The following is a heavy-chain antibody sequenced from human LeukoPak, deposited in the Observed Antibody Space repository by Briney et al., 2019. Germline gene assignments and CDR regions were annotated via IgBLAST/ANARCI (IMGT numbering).Heavy chain of an antibody. CDR3: ARSLPDYYDSSGYYYYFDY. V-gene: IGHV3-33*01. Sequence: GRSLRLSCAASGFTFSSYGMHWVRQAPGKGPEWVAVIWYDGSNKYYADSVKGRFTISRDNSKNTLYLQMNSLRAEDTAVYYCARSLPDYYDSSGYYYYFDYWGQGTLVTVSS. J-gene: IGHJ4*02. CDR1: GFTFSSYG. CDR2: IWYDGSNK. D-gene: IGHD3-22*01.